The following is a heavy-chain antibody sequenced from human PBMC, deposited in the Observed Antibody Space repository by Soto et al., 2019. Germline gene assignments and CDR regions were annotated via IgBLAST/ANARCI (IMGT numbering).Heavy chain of an antibody. D-gene: IGHD2-15*01. CDR3: ARDRFGRFQRSGGPCYDF. Sequence: GGSLRLSCTASGFSFNTYSMNWVRQAPGKGLEWIPYISSDSKTIDYSDSVKGRFTISRDNARNSLYLQMKSLRAEDTAVYYCARDRFGRFQRSGGPCYDFWGQGTRVTVSS. J-gene: IGHJ4*02. CDR2: ISSDSKTI. CDR1: GFSFNTYS. V-gene: IGHV3-48*01.